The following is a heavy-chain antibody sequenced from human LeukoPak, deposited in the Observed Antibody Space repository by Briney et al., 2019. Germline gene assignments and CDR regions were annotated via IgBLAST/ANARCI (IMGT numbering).Heavy chain of an antibody. J-gene: IGHJ5*02. Sequence: GGSLRLSCAASGFTFSSYNMNWVRQAPGKGLEWVSSISSSSDYIYYADSAKGRFTISRDNAKNSLYLQMKSLRAEDTAVYYCARGKTSQNIVTRKTYNWFDPWGQGTLVTVSS. D-gene: IGHD2/OR15-2a*01. CDR2: ISSSSDYI. CDR3: ARGKTSQNIVTRKTYNWFDP. CDR1: GFTFSSYN. V-gene: IGHV3-21*01.